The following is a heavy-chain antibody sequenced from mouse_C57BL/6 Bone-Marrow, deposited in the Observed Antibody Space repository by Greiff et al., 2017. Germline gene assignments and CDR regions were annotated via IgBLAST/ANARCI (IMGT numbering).Heavy chain of an antibody. J-gene: IGHJ4*01. CDR1: GFTFSSYG. D-gene: IGHD1-1*01. CDR3: AGYYYGRGDY. Sequence: EVHLVESGGDLVKPGGSLKLSCAASGFTFSSYGMSWVRQTPDKRLEWVATISSGGSDTYYPDSVKGRFTISRDNAKNTLYLQMSSLKSEDTAMYYCAGYYYGRGDYWGQGTSVTVSS. V-gene: IGHV5-6*01. CDR2: ISSGGSDT.